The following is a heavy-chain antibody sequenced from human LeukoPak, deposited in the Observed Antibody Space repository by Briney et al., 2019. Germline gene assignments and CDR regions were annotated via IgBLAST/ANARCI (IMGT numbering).Heavy chain of an antibody. CDR1: GFIFSSYG. D-gene: IGHD3-10*01. CDR3: ANHGGYYGSGTDY. CDR2: IRYDGSNK. Sequence: GGSLRLSCAASGFIFSSYGMHWVRQAPGKGLEWVAFIRYDGSNKYYADSVKGRFTISRDNSKNTLYLQMNSLRAEDTAVYYCANHGGYYGSGTDYWGQGTLVTVSS. V-gene: IGHV3-30*02. J-gene: IGHJ4*02.